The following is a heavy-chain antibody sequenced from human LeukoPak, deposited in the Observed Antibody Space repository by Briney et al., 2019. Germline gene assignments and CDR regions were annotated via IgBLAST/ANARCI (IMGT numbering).Heavy chain of an antibody. J-gene: IGHJ4*02. Sequence: PGGSLRLSCAASGFTFTSCTMSWVRQAPGKGLDWVSDIRGSGDNTYYADSVKGRFTISRDNSKNTLYLQMSSLRAEDTAVYFCAKGGSYRVQPDFDYWGQGALVTVSS. CDR3: AKGGSYRVQPDFDY. V-gene: IGHV3-23*01. D-gene: IGHD1-1*01. CDR1: GFTFTSCT. CDR2: IRGSGDNT.